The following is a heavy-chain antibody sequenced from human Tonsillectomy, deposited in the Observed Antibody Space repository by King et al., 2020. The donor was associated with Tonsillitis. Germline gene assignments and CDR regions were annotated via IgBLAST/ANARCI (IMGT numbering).Heavy chain of an antibody. V-gene: IGHV3-20*04. Sequence: VQLVESGGGVVRPGGSLRLSCAASGFTFGDYGMSWFRHAPGKGLEWVSGINWNGGSTDYADSVKGRFTISRDNAKNSLYLQMNSLRAEDTALYYCARVGYSGTYWNYWGQGTLVTVSS. J-gene: IGHJ4*02. CDR2: INWNGGST. CDR3: ARVGYSGTYWNY. D-gene: IGHD1-26*01. CDR1: GFTFGDYG.